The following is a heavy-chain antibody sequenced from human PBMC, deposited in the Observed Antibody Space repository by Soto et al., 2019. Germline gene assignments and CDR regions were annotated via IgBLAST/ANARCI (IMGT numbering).Heavy chain of an antibody. Sequence: LILSCVDSGFRFIDNYMSWVRQAPRKGLEWVSVIYTGGSANYADSVKGRFIISRDTSKNTVYLQMDSLRVEDTAVYYCARVQGLLAFDQWGPGTKVTVSS. CDR2: IYTGGSA. CDR3: ARVQGLLAFDQ. J-gene: IGHJ4*02. CDR1: GFRFIDNY. V-gene: IGHV3-53*01.